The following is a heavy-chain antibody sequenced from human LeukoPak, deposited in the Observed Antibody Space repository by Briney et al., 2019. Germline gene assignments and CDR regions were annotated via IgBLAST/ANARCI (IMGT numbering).Heavy chain of an antibody. CDR3: AKDTRYSSSSSDY. Sequence: PGGSLRLSCAASGFTFSSYAMSWVRQAPGKRLEWVSAISGSGGSTYYADSVKGRFTISRDNSKNTLYLQMNSLRAEDTAVYYCAKDTRYSSSSSDYWGQGTLVTVSS. CDR1: GFTFSSYA. V-gene: IGHV3-23*01. D-gene: IGHD6-6*01. CDR2: ISGSGGST. J-gene: IGHJ4*02.